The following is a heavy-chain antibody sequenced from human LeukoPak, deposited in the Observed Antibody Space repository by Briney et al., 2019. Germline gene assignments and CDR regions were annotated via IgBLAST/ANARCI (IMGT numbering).Heavy chain of an antibody. Sequence: GGSLRLSCAASVFTFSGNYMSWFRQFPGKGLEWVSVIYSGGTTNYADSVKGRFTISRDYSKNTLYLQMNSLRHEDTAVYYCAARFSEQSWGQGTLVTVSS. CDR1: VFTFSGNY. V-gene: IGHV3-66*02. CDR3: AARFSEQS. CDR2: IYSGGTT. J-gene: IGHJ4*02. D-gene: IGHD3-3*01.